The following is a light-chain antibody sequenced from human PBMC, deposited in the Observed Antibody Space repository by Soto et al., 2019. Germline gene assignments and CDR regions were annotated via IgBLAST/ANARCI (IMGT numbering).Light chain of an antibody. V-gene: IGLV2-14*01. Sequence: QSALTQPASVSGSPGQSITISCTGTSSDVGGYNYVSWYQQHPGKAPKLMIYDVSNRPSGVYNRFSGSKSGNTASLTISGLQAEDGADYYCSSYTASSTLVVCGGGTKLTVL. CDR1: SSDVGGYNY. J-gene: IGLJ2*01. CDR3: SSYTASSTLVV. CDR2: DVS.